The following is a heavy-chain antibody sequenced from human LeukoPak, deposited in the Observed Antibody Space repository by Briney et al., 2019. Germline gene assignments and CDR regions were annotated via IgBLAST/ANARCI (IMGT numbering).Heavy chain of an antibody. CDR2: ISSSGSTI. D-gene: IGHD3-22*01. J-gene: IGHJ4*02. CDR3: ARAGTDSSGYYYVDY. CDR1: GFTLSSYE. Sequence: GGSLRLSCVAYGFTLSSYEMNWVRQARGKGLEWVSYISSSGSTIYYVDCGKGRFTISRDNAKNSLYLQMNSLRAEDTSTYYCARAGTDSSGYYYVDYWGQGTLVTVSS. V-gene: IGHV3-48*03.